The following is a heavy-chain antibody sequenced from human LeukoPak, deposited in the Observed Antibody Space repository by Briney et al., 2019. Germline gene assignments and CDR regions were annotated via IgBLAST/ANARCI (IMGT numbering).Heavy chain of an antibody. CDR3: AKDLCSSTSCPGYYYYGMDV. D-gene: IGHD2-2*01. CDR1: GFTFSNYA. CDR2: ISGSGGGT. Sequence: PGGSLRLSCAASGFTFSNYAMSWVRQAPGKGLDWVSAISGSGGGTYYANSVKGRFTISRDNSKNTLYLQMNSLRAEDTAVYYCAKDLCSSTSCPGYYYYGMDVWGQGTTVTVSS. V-gene: IGHV3-23*01. J-gene: IGHJ6*02.